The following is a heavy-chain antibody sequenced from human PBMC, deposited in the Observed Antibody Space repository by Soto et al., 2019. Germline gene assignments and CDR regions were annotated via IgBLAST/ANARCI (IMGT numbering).Heavy chain of an antibody. Sequence: EVQLVESGGGLVQPGGSLRLSCAASGFTFSTYWMSRVRQAPGKGLEWVASIKEDETEKYYVDSVKGRFTISRDSAKNSLYLQMNSLRAEDTAVYYCATEGYFRYFFDLWGQGTLVTVSS. CDR3: ATEGYFRYFFDL. CDR2: IKEDETEK. D-gene: IGHD3-22*01. CDR1: GFTFSTYW. J-gene: IGHJ1*01. V-gene: IGHV3-7*03.